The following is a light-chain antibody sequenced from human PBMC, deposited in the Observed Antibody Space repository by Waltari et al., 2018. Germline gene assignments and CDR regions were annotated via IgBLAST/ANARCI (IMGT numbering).Light chain of an antibody. J-gene: IGLJ2*01. CDR2: SDN. V-gene: IGLV1-44*01. CDR3: AAWEDSLNGPV. Sequence: QSVLTQPPSASGTPGQKVTMSCSGGSSNIGSNTVNWYQQLPGTAPKLLIYSDNQRPSGVPARFSGSKSGTSASLAISGLQSEDEADYHCAAWEDSLNGPVFGGGTKLTVL. CDR1: SSNIGSNT.